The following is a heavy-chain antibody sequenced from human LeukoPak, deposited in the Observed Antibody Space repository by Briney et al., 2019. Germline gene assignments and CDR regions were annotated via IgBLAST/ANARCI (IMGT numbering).Heavy chain of an antibody. CDR3: AREGGTVVVGRFDY. D-gene: IGHD2-2*01. CDR1: GINFRASG. Sequence: GGSLRLSCAASGINFRASGMHWVRQAPGMGLEWVTFIRTDRSDKYSAASVAGRFTISRENSKNTVYLHMNSLRPDETALYYCAREGGTVVVGRFDYWGQGTLVTVSS. J-gene: IGHJ4*02. V-gene: IGHV3-30*02. CDR2: IRTDRSDK.